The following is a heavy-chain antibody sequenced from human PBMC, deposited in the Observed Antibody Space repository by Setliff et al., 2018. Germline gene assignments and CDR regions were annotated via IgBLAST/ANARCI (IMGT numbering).Heavy chain of an antibody. V-gene: IGHV4-31*01. J-gene: IGHJ4*02. CDR1: GGSISSGVYY. CDR2: FYYSGST. D-gene: IGHD3-10*01. CDR3: ARGDASIIGGGYFDY. Sequence: PSETLSLTCTVSGGSISSGVYYWSWIRQHPGKGLEWIGYFYYSGSTSYNPSLKSLVTISVDTSKNQFSLKLRSVTAADTAVYYCARGDASIIGGGYFDYWGQGTLVTVPS.